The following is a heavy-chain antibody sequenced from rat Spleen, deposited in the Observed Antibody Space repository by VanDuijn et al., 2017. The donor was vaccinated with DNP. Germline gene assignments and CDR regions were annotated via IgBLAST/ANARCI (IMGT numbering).Heavy chain of an antibody. V-gene: IGHV5-46*01. Sequence: EVQLVESGDGLVQPGRSMKLSCAASGFTFSNFPMAWVRQAPTKGLEWVATISTSGSSTYYRDSVKGRFTISRDNAKSILYLQMDSLRSEDTATYYCTTLNFYASLSEYFDYWGQGVMVTVSS. CDR2: ISTSGSST. CDR3: TTLNFYASLSEYFDY. D-gene: IGHD1-12*01. J-gene: IGHJ2*01. CDR1: GFTFSNFP.